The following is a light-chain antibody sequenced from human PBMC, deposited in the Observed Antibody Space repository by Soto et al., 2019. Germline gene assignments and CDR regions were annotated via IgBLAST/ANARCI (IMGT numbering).Light chain of an antibody. CDR1: NSDVGGYNY. J-gene: IGLJ3*02. Sequence: QSVLSQPASVSGSPGQSIAISCTGTNSDVGGYNYVSWYQHHPGKAPKLIIYEVSNRPSGVSNRFSGSKSGNTASLTISGLQAEDEADYYCSSYTTSTTGVFGGGTKVTVL. CDR2: EVS. V-gene: IGLV2-14*01. CDR3: SSYTTSTTGV.